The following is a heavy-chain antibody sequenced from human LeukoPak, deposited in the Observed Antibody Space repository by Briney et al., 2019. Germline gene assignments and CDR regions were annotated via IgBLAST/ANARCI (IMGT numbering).Heavy chain of an antibody. CDR2: ISGDVQTT. CDR3: AKDGYYSSANHFARLHFDL. J-gene: IGHJ2*01. CDR1: GFTFSTHA. V-gene: IGHV3-23*01. D-gene: IGHD3-10*01. Sequence: GGSLRLSCEASGFTFSTHAMNRIRQTPGKGLEWLSVISGDVQTTTYASSVKGRFTISRDNSKNTLYLEMNSLRVEDTAIYYCAKDGYYSSANHFARLHFDLWGRGTRVTVSS.